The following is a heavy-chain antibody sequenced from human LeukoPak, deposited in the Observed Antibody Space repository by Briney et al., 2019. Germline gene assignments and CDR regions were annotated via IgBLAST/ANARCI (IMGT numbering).Heavy chain of an antibody. CDR2: ISRSGSTT. D-gene: IGHD4-17*01. CDR3: AESNTVNAFDI. V-gene: IGHV3-48*03. J-gene: IGHJ3*02. CDR1: GFTYSSYE. Sequence: GGSLRLSCAASGFTYSSYEMTWVRQAPGKGLKWVSYISRSGSTTNYADSVKGRFTISRDNAKNSLYLQMNSLRAEDTAVYYCAESNTVNAFDIWGQGTMVTVSS.